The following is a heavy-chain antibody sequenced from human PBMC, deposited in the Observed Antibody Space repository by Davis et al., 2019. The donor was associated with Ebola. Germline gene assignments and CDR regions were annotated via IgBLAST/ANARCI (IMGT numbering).Heavy chain of an antibody. CDR2: IIPILGIA. D-gene: IGHD7-27*01. Sequence: SVKVSCKASGGTFSSYAISWVRQAPGQGLEWMGRIIPILGIANYAQKFQGRVTITADKYTSTAYMELSSLRSEDTAVYYCARDSLGNLRKYYYYYSMDVWGQGTTVTVSS. J-gene: IGHJ6*02. V-gene: IGHV1-69*04. CDR1: GGTFSSYA. CDR3: ARDSLGNLRKYYYYYSMDV.